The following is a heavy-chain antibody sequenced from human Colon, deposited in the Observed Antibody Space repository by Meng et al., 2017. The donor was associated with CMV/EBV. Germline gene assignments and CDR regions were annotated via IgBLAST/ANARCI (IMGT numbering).Heavy chain of an antibody. CDR1: GFSFSNYE. D-gene: IGHD1-1*01. Sequence: GGSLRLSCEASGFSFSNYEMNWVRQAPGKGLEWVANIKEDGRGQWYVDSVKGRFTISRDNARKSLYLQMNSLRAEDTAVYYCVRYENLQHGMDVWGQGTTVTVSS. J-gene: IGHJ6*02. CDR2: IKEDGRGQ. CDR3: VRYENLQHGMDV. V-gene: IGHV3-7*01.